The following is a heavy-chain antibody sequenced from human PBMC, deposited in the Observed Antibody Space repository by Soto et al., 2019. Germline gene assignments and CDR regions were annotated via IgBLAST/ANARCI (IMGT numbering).Heavy chain of an antibody. CDR2: ISYSGST. D-gene: IGHD1-26*01. J-gene: IGHJ4*01. CDR1: GGSIRSEDYY. Sequence: QVQLQESGPGLVKPSQTLSLTCTVSGGSIRSEDYYWSWIRQPPGKGLEWIGYISYSGSTAYKSSLRNRVIISVDTSTNQASLQLNAATAADTAVYYCARVRIVASTTFDSWGHGTLVTVSS. V-gene: IGHV4-30-4*01. CDR3: ARVRIVASTTFDS.